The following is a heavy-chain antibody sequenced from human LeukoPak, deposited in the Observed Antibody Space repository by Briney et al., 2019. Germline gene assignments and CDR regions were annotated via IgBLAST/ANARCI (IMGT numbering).Heavy chain of an antibody. CDR2: ISGSGGST. CDR3: ARDLRRTGMGYNWFDP. J-gene: IGHJ5*02. V-gene: IGHV3-23*01. Sequence: GGSLRLSCAASGFTFSSYAMSWVRQAPGKGLEWVSAISGSGGSTYYADSVKGRFTISRDNSKNTLYLQMNSLRAEDTAVYYCARDLRRTGMGYNWFDPWGQGTLVTVPS. CDR1: GFTFSSYA. D-gene: IGHD6-13*01.